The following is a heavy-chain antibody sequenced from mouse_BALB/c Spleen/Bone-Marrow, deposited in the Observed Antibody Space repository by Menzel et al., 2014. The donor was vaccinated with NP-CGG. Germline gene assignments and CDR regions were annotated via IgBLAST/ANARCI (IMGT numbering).Heavy chain of an antibody. CDR2: ISSGGSYT. CDR3: ARPYDFGAWFAY. CDR1: GFTFSSYG. J-gene: IGHJ3*01. Sequence: VQLKESGGDLVKPGGSLKLSCAASGFTFSSYGMSWVRQTPDKRLEWVATISSGGSYTYYPDSVKGRFTISRDNAKNTLYLQMSSLKSEDTAMYYCARPYDFGAWFAYWGQGTLVTVPA. V-gene: IGHV5-6*01. D-gene: IGHD2-4*01.